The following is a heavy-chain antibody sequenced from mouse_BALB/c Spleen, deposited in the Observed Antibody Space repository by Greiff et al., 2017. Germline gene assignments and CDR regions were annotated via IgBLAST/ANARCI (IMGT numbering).Heavy chain of an antibody. CDR2: ISDGGSYT. CDR1: GFTFSDYY. D-gene: IGHD2-10*01. V-gene: IGHV5-4*02. J-gene: IGHJ3*01. CDR3: AREGGPYYGNYWFAY. Sequence: EVHLVESGGGLVKPGGSLKLSCAASGFTFSDYYMSWVRQTPEKRLEWVATISDGGSYTYYPDSVKGRFTISRDNAKNNLYLQMSSLKSEDTAMYYCAREGGPYYGNYWFAYWGQGTLVTVSA.